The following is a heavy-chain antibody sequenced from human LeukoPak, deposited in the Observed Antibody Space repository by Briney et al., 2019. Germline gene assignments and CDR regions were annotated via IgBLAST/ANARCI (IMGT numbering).Heavy chain of an antibody. D-gene: IGHD1-14*01. J-gene: IGHJ6*03. CDR1: GGSISSSSYY. V-gene: IGHV4-39*07. Sequence: SETLSLTCTVSGGSISSSSYYWGWIRQPPGKGLEWIGYIYYSGSTNYNPSLKSRVTISVDTSKNQFSLKLSSVTAADTAVYYCARSGSWTNNNRDYYMDVWGKGTTVTVSS. CDR3: ARSGSWTNNNRDYYMDV. CDR2: IYYSGST.